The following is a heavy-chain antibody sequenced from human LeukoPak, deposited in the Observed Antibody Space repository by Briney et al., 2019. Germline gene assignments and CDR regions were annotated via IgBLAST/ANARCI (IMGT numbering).Heavy chain of an antibody. CDR1: GFTFSSYW. CDR2: IKQDGSEK. J-gene: IGHJ4*02. V-gene: IGHV3-7*01. Sequence: GGSLRLSCAASGFTFSSYWMSWVRQAPGKGLEWVANIKQDGSEKYYVDSVKGRFTISRDNAKNSLYLQMNSLRAEDTAVYYCARDYADYGDYYFDYWGQGTLVTVSS. D-gene: IGHD4-17*01. CDR3: ARDYADYGDYYFDY.